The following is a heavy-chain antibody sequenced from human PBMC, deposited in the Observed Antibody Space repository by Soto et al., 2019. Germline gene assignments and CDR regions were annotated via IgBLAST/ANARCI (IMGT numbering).Heavy chain of an antibody. D-gene: IGHD3-10*01. V-gene: IGHV1-46*03. CDR1: GYTFTSYY. Sequence: ASVKVSCKASGYTFTSYYMHWVQQAPGQGLEWMGIINPSGGSTSYAQKFQGRVTMTRDTSTSTVYMELSSLRSEDTAVYYCARDGSDPGYSQHWGQGTLVTVSS. CDR3: ARDGSDPGYSQH. CDR2: INPSGGST. J-gene: IGHJ1*01.